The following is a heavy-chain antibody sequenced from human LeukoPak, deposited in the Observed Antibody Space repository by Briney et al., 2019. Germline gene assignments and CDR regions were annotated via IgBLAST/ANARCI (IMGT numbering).Heavy chain of an antibody. J-gene: IGHJ4*02. CDR3: ARSLLTNQWLIRGPLID. D-gene: IGHD6-19*01. CDR2: INAGNGNT. Sequence: ASVKVSCKASGYTFTTYAMHWVRQAPGQSLEWMGWINAGNGNTKYSQEFQGRVTITRDTSASTAYMELSSLRSEDMAVYYCARSLLTNQWLIRGPLIDWGQGTLVTVSS. V-gene: IGHV1-3*03. CDR1: GYTFTTYA.